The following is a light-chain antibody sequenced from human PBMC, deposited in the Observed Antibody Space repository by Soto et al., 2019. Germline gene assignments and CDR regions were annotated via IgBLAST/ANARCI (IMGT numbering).Light chain of an antibody. Sequence: DIQSTQSPSSVSASVGDRVTITCLSSQVISSRLAWYQQKPGKAPKLLIYTASGLQSGVPSRFSGSGSGTDFTLTISSLQPEDFATYYCQQANIFPLTFGGGTKVDIK. V-gene: IGKV1-12*01. CDR1: QVISSR. CDR3: QQANIFPLT. CDR2: TAS. J-gene: IGKJ4*01.